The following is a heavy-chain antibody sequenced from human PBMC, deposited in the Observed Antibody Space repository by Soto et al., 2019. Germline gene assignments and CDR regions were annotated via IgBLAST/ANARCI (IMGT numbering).Heavy chain of an antibody. CDR1: EFTITQYC. J-gene: IGHJ6*02. Sequence: XGSLRLTCVALEFTITQYCMHWVRQAPGKGLVWVARLRSDGTTTTYADSVQGRFTISRDNAKNTLYLQMNRLSAEDSAVYYCARDLWYTADFYYGMDIWGQGTTVTVSS. CDR2: LRSDGTTT. V-gene: IGHV3-74*03. CDR3: ARDLWYTADFYYGMDI. D-gene: IGHD1-20*01.